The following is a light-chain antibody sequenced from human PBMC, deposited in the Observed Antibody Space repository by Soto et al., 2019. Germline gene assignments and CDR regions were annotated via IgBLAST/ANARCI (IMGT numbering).Light chain of an antibody. CDR1: QSVGSN. CDR2: GAS. J-gene: IGKJ3*01. Sequence: EIVMTQSPATLSVSPGERATLSCRASQSVGSNLAWYQQKPGQAPRLLIYGASTRPTGIPARFSGSESGTEFTLTISSLQFEDFAVYYCQQYNNWPLTFGPGTKVDIK. CDR3: QQYNNWPLT. V-gene: IGKV3-15*01.